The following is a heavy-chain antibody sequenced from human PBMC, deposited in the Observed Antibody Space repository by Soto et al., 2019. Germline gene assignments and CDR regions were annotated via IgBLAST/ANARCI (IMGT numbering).Heavy chain of an antibody. Sequence: ASVKGSCKASGYSFTSYALQWGRQDPGQRLEWMGWINAGNGNTKYSQKFQGRVTINRDTSASTAYMELSSLRSEDTAVYYCARGPGISCSSISCYFVWGQGTLVTVSS. CDR3: ARGPGISCSSISCYFV. J-gene: IGHJ4*02. D-gene: IGHD2-2*01. CDR2: INAGNGNT. V-gene: IGHV1-3*01. CDR1: GYSFTSYA.